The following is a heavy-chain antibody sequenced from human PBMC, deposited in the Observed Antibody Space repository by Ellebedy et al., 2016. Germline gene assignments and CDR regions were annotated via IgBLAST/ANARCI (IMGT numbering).Heavy chain of an antibody. CDR2: IYYSGST. V-gene: IGHV4-39*07. CDR3: ARGEGYYHFRMDV. J-gene: IGHJ6*04. Sequence: SETLSLXCTVSGGSISSSSYYWGWIRQPPGKGLEWIGSIYYSGSTYYNPSLASRVTISVDTSKNQFSLQVKSVTAADTGTYYCARGEGYYHFRMDVWGKGATVTVSS. CDR1: GGSISSSSYY.